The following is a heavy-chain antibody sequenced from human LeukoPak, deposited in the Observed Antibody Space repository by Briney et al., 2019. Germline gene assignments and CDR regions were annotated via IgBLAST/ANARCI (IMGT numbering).Heavy chain of an antibody. CDR3: ARQAAGYDFWSSYYMDV. Sequence: GESLKISCKGSGYSFTSYWIGWVRQVPGKGLEWMGIIYPGDSDTRYSPSFQGQVTISADKSISTAYLQWSSLKASDTAMYYCARQAAGYDFWSSYYMDVWGKGTTVTVSS. CDR2: IYPGDSDT. D-gene: IGHD3-3*01. J-gene: IGHJ6*03. V-gene: IGHV5-51*01. CDR1: GYSFTSYW.